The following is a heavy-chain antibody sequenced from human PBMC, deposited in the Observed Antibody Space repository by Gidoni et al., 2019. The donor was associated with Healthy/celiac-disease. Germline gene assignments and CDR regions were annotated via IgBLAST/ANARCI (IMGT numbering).Heavy chain of an antibody. CDR3: ARVDSSSWYGYYFDY. D-gene: IGHD6-13*01. Sequence: QVQLVESWGGVVQPGRSRRLSCAASGVTFSSYAMHWVRQAPGKGLEWVAVISYDGSNKYYADSVKGRFTISRDNSKNTLYLQMNSLRAEDTAVYYCARVDSSSWYGYYFDYWGQGTLVTVSS. J-gene: IGHJ4*02. V-gene: IGHV3-30-3*01. CDR1: GVTFSSYA. CDR2: ISYDGSNK.